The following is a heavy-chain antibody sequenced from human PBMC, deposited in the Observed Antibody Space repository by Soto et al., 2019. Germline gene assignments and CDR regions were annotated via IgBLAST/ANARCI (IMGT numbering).Heavy chain of an antibody. D-gene: IGHD3-16*02. J-gene: IGHJ4*02. V-gene: IGHV3-23*01. CDR3: ANGTSDDYFWWSYRYFDY. CDR2: ISGSGGST. CDR1: GFTFSSYS. Sequence: GGSLRLSCEASGFTFSSYSISWVRQAPGKGLEWVSAISGSGGSTYYADSVKGRFTISRDNSKNTLYLQMNSLRAEDTAVYYCANGTSDDYFWWSYRYFDYWGQRMQVTVSS.